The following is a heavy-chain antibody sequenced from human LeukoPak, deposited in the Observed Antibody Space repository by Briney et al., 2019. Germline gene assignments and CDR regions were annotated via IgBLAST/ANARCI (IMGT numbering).Heavy chain of an antibody. D-gene: IGHD4-23*01. Sequence: SETLSLTCAVYGGSFSGYYWSWIRQPPGKGLEWIGSIYYSGSTYYNPSLKSRVTISVDTSKNQFSLKLSSVTAADTAVYYCARDGLRDYGGPPGYWGQGTLVTVSS. J-gene: IGHJ4*02. CDR3: ARDGLRDYGGPPGY. CDR1: GGSFSGYY. V-gene: IGHV4-34*01. CDR2: IYYSGST.